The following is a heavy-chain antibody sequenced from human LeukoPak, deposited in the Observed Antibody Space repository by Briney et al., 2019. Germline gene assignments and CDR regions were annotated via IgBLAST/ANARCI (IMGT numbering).Heavy chain of an antibody. D-gene: IGHD3-10*01. Sequence: SQTLSLTCTVSGGSISSGDYYWSWLRQPPGMGLEWIGYIYYSGSTYYNPSLKSRVTISVDTSKNQFSLKLSSVTAADTAVYYCASLLWPDAFDIWGQGTMVTVSS. V-gene: IGHV4-30-4*01. CDR1: GGSISSGDYY. CDR2: IYYSGST. J-gene: IGHJ3*02. CDR3: ASLLWPDAFDI.